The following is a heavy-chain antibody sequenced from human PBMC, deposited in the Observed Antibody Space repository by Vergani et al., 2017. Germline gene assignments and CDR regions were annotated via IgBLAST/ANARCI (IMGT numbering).Heavy chain of an antibody. V-gene: IGHV3-11*06. CDR2: LSASDRRT. CDR1: GFTFSDYY. CDR3: ARDLSYSTAWPFFDS. Sequence: QVQLVESGGGLVKPGGSLRLSCAASGFTFSDYYMSWIRQAPGKGLEWVSTLSASDRRTHYADSVKGRFTISRDSSKTLYLQMDSLRVEDTAMYFCARDLSYSTAWPFFDSRGQGTLVTVSS. D-gene: IGHD4-11*01. J-gene: IGHJ4*02.